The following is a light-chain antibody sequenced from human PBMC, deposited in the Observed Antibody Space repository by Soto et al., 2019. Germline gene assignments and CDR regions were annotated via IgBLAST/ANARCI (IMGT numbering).Light chain of an antibody. CDR2: EVN. V-gene: IGLV2-14*01. CDR3: SSYTSTNTLEV. J-gene: IGLJ1*01. Sequence: QSVLTQPASVSGSPGQSITIPCTGTSSDVGGYNYVSWYQHHPGKAPKLMIYEVNYRPSGVSNRFSGSKSGNTASLTISGLQAEDEADYYCSSYTSTNTLEVFGTGTKVTVL. CDR1: SSDVGGYNY.